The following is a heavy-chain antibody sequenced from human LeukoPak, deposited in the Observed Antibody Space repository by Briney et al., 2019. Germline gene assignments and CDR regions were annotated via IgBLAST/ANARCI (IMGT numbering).Heavy chain of an antibody. CDR2: MNPNSGNT. V-gene: IGHV1-8*01. Sequence: ASVKVSCEASGYTFTSYDINWVRQATGQGLEWMGWMNPNSGNTGYAQKFQGRVTMTRNTSISTAYMELSSLRSEDTAVYYCARGGYTTGDMDVWGQGTTVTVSS. CDR3: ARGGYTTGDMDV. J-gene: IGHJ6*02. CDR1: GYTFTSYD. D-gene: IGHD7-27*01.